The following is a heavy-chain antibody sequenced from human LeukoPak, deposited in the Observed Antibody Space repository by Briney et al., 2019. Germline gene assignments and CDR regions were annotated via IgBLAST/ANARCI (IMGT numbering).Heavy chain of an antibody. CDR3: ASRPGGSTWYGVFDY. CDR1: GASISSGVHY. D-gene: IGHD6-13*01. V-gene: IGHV4-61*08. J-gene: IGHJ4*02. CDR2: IYDSEKT. Sequence: SQTLSLTCSVSGASISSGVHYWSWIRQPPGKGLEWIGYIYDSEKTNYNPSIKSRVTMSVDTSKNQFSLKMSSVTAADTALYYCASRPGGSTWYGVFDYWSRGTLVTVSS.